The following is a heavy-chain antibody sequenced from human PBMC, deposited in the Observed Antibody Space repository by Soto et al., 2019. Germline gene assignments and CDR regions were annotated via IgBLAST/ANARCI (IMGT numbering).Heavy chain of an antibody. CDR1: GGSVSGGAYY. Sequence: SETLSLTCTVSGGSVSGGAYYWSWIRQPPGKGLEWIGYITYSGSTNYSPSLKSRLTISVDTSKNQFSLKLSSVTAADTAVYYCASVVAAAGRDYWGQGTLVTVSS. CDR2: ITYSGST. D-gene: IGHD6-13*01. V-gene: IGHV4-61*08. J-gene: IGHJ4*02. CDR3: ASVVAAAGRDY.